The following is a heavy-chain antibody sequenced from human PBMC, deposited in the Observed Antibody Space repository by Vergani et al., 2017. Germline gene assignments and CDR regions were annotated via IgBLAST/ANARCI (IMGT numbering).Heavy chain of an antibody. CDR1: GFTFINSA. J-gene: IGHJ4*01. Sequence: EVHLLESGGGLVQSGGSLRLSCSASGFTFINSAVSCVRQAPGRGLAWVSSISGPGISTYYADSVKGRFSISRDNSKHPVFLQMHSLRAEDTALYYCVKEKIDLGSFFFDSLGQGILVTVS. V-gene: IGHV3-23*01. CDR3: VKEKIDLGSFFFDS. D-gene: IGHD2/OR15-2a*01. CDR2: ISGPGIST.